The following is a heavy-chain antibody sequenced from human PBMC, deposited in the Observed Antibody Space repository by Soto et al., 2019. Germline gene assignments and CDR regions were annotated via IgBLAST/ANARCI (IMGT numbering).Heavy chain of an antibody. CDR2: INPSGGTT. Sequence: SVKVSCKASGYTFTRYNVHWVRQAPGQGLEWMAIINPSGGTTYYVQKFEGRVTLTTDTSTSTVHMELSSLRSDDTAVYYCARVRGGGSEYFFDYWGQGTLVTVSS. D-gene: IGHD2-15*01. CDR1: GYTFTRYN. V-gene: IGHV1-46*01. CDR3: ARVRGGGSEYFFDY. J-gene: IGHJ4*02.